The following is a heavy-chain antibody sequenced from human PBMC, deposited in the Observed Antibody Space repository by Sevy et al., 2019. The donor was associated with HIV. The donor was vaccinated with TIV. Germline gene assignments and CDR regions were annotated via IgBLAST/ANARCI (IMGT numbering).Heavy chain of an antibody. CDR2: INGKSGDT. V-gene: IGHV1-2*02. CDR1: GYIFSDYH. CDR3: AKVGVGWSAFFHH. J-gene: IGHJ4*02. D-gene: IGHD3-3*01. Sequence: ASVKVSCKASGYIFSDYHIHWARQAPGQRLEWMGWINGKSGDTEYAEKFQGRVTMSRDTSISTAYMELTRLQSDDTAVYYGAKVGVGWSAFFHHGGQGTLVTVSS.